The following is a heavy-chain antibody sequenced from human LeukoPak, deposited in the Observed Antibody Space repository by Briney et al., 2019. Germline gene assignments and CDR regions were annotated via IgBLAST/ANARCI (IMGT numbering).Heavy chain of an antibody. J-gene: IGHJ4*02. CDR1: GGSISSGTYY. V-gene: IGHV4-61*02. CDR3: AMSIGYCSSTSCH. D-gene: IGHD2-2*01. Sequence: SETLSLTCTVSGGSISSGTYYWSWIRQTAGKGLEWIGRIYTSGSTNYNLSLKSRVTISLDTSKNQFSLKLTSVTAADTAVYYCAMSIGYCSSTSCHWGQGTLVTVSS. CDR2: IYTSGST.